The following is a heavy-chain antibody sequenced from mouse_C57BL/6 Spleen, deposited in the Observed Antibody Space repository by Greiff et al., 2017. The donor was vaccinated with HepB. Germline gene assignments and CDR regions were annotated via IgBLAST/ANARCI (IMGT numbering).Heavy chain of an antibody. CDR1: GFTFNTYA. D-gene: IGHD1-1*01. CDR3: VRDPYGSSYGYFDV. CDR2: IRSKSSNYAT. Sequence: EVQRVESGGGLVQPKGSLKLSCAASGFTFNTYAMHWVRQAPGKGLEWVARIRSKSSNYATYYADSVKDRFTISRDDSQSMLYLQMNNLKTEDTAMYYCVRDPYGSSYGYFDVWGTGTTVTVSS. J-gene: IGHJ1*03. V-gene: IGHV10-3*01.